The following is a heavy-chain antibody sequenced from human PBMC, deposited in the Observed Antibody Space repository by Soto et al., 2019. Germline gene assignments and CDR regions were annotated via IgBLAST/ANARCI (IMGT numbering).Heavy chain of an antibody. D-gene: IGHD3-22*01. Sequence: QVQLQQWGAGLLKPSETLSLTCAVYGGSFSGYYWSWIRQPPGKGLEWIGEINHSGSTNYNPSLKSRVIISVDTSKHQCSLKLSSVTAADTAVYYCARAKIMIVVTTDAFDIWGQGTMFTVSS. V-gene: IGHV4-34*01. CDR2: INHSGST. CDR1: GGSFSGYY. J-gene: IGHJ3*02. CDR3: ARAKIMIVVTTDAFDI.